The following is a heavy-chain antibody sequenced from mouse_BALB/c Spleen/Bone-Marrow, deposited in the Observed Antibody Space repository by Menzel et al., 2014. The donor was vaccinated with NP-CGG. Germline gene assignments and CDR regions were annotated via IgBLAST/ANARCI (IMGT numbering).Heavy chain of an antibody. Sequence: LVKTGASVKISCKAPDYPFTDYYMHWVKQTHGKSLEWIGYISCYNGATSYNQKFKGKATFIVDTSSSTAYMQFSSLTSEDSAVYYCARSEGIYYYGSSYALDYWGQGTSVTVSS. V-gene: IGHV1S34*01. CDR1: DYPFTDYY. CDR3: ARSEGIYYYGSSYALDY. J-gene: IGHJ4*01. CDR2: ISCYNGAT. D-gene: IGHD1-1*01.